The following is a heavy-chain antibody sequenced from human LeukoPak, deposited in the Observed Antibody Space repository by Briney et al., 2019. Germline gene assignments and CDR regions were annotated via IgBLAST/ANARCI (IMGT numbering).Heavy chain of an antibody. Sequence: PSETLSLTCAVYGGSFSGYYWSWIRQPPGKGLEWIGEINHSGSTNYNLSLKSRVTISVDTSKNQFSLKVNSVTAADTAVYYCARGGGSRWIFDYWGQGTLVTVSS. V-gene: IGHV4-34*01. CDR1: GGSFSGYY. CDR2: INHSGST. J-gene: IGHJ4*02. D-gene: IGHD2-15*01. CDR3: ARGGGSRWIFDY.